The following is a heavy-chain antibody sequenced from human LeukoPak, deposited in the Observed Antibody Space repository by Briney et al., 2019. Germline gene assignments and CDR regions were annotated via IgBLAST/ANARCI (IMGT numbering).Heavy chain of an antibody. D-gene: IGHD3-3*01. CDR2: IYYSGST. J-gene: IGHJ5*02. CDR3: ARSPITIFGVVTGFDP. Sequence: SSETLSLTCTVSGGSIGSYYWSWIRQPPGKGLEWIGYIYYSGSTNYNPSLKSRVTISVDTSKNQFSLKLSSVTAADTAVYYCARSPITIFGVVTGFDPWGQGTLVTVSS. V-gene: IGHV4-59*12. CDR1: GGSIGSYY.